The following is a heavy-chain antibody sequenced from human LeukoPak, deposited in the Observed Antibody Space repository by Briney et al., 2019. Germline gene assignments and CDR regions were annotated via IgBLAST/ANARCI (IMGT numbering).Heavy chain of an antibody. CDR3: ARVRYRLAETYIDY. Sequence: ASVKVSCKASGYTFTSYGISWVRQAPGQGLEWMGIINPSGGSTSYAQKFQGRVTMTRDMSTSTVYMELSSLRSDDTAVYYCARVRYRLAETYIDYWGQGTLVTVSS. CDR1: GYTFTSYG. D-gene: IGHD3-16*01. J-gene: IGHJ4*02. V-gene: IGHV1-46*01. CDR2: INPSGGST.